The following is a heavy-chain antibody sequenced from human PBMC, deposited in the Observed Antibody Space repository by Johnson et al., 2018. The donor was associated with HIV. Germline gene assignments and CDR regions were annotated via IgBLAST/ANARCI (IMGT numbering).Heavy chain of an antibody. V-gene: IGHV3-30*01. CDR2: ISNDGSNT. D-gene: IGHD1-1*01. J-gene: IGHJ3*02. CDR1: GFTFSDYS. CDR3: ARGYTWNDVSI. Sequence: QVQLVESGGGVVQPGRSLRASCAASGFTFSDYSMHWVRQAPGKGLEWEAIISNDGSNTYFADSVKGRFTISRDNFKNTVYLQMNSLRTVDTAVYYCARGYTWNDVSIWGQGTMVTVSS.